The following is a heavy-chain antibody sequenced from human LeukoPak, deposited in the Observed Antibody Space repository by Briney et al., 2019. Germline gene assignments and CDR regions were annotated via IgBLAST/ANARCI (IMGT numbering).Heavy chain of an antibody. V-gene: IGHV1-18*01. CDR2: ISAYNGNT. D-gene: IGHD3-22*01. CDR3: ARGAYDSSGYYTEYYYYYYMDV. Sequence: ASVKVSCKASGYTFTSYGISWVRQAPGQGLEWMGWISAYNGNTNYAQKLQGRVTMTTDTSTSTAYMELRSLRSDDTAGYYCARGAYDSSGYYTEYYYYYYMDVWGKGTTVTVSS. CDR1: GYTFTSYG. J-gene: IGHJ6*03.